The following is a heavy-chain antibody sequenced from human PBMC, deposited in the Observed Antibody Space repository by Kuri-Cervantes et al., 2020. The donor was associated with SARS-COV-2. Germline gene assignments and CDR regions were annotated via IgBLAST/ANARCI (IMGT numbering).Heavy chain of an antibody. Sequence: GGSLRLSCAASGFTVSSNYLSWVRQAPGKGLEWVSVIYSGGSTYYPDSVKGRFTISRDNSKNTLYLQMNSLRAEDTAVYYCAAHEDDYGDYVNYWGQGTLVTVSS. CDR2: IYSGGST. CDR3: AAHEDDYGDYVNY. V-gene: IGHV3-66*01. D-gene: IGHD4-17*01. J-gene: IGHJ4*02. CDR1: GFTVSSNY.